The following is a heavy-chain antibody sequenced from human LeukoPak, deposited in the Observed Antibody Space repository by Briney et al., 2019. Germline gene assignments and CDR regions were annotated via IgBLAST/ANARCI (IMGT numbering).Heavy chain of an antibody. CDR1: GFTFNNYA. Sequence: GGSLRLSCAASGFTFNNYAMTWVRQAPGKGLEWVSYVSGSGDTTYYSDSVKGRFSISRDNSKNTLYLQMNSLTAEDTAVYYCARERYCSSTSCPHGDLDYWGQGTLVSVSS. J-gene: IGHJ4*02. CDR3: ARERYCSSTSCPHGDLDY. D-gene: IGHD2-2*01. V-gene: IGHV3-23*01. CDR2: VSGSGDTT.